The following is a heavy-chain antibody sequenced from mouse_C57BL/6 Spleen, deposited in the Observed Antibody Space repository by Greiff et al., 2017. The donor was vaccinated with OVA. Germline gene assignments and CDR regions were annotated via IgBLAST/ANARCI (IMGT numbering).Heavy chain of an antibody. Sequence: VQLQQSGAELARPGASVKLSCKASGYTFTSYGISWVKQRTGQGLEWIGEIYPRSGNTYYNEKFKGKATLTADKSSSTAYMELRSLTSEDSAVYFCARGGLRLYYFDYWGQGTTLTVSS. CDR2: IYPRSGNT. V-gene: IGHV1-81*01. CDR1: GYTFTSYG. D-gene: IGHD2-4*01. J-gene: IGHJ2*01. CDR3: ARGGLRLYYFDY.